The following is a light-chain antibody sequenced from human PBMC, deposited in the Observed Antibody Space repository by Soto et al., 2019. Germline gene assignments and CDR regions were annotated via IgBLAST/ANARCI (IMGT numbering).Light chain of an antibody. CDR1: SSDVGSYNL. J-gene: IGLJ1*01. CDR3: CSYAGSITYV. CDR2: EVS. Sequence: QSALTQPASVSGSPGQSITISCTGTSSDVGSYNLVSWYQQHPGKAPKLMIYEVSKRPSGVSNRFSGSKSGNTASLTISGLQAEDEADYYCCSYAGSITYVYGTEIKVTVL. V-gene: IGLV2-23*02.